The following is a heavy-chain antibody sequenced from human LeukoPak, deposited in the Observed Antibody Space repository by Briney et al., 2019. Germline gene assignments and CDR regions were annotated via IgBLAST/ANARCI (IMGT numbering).Heavy chain of an antibody. V-gene: IGHV4-59*12. J-gene: IGHJ4*02. CDR1: GGSISSYY. Sequence: PSETLSLTCTVSGGSISSYYWSWIRQPPGKGLEWIGYVYYDGNTNYNPSLKSRVTISVDTSKNQFSLKLSSVTAADTAVYYCARGSHSSSSQEHWGQGTLVTVSS. D-gene: IGHD6-13*01. CDR2: VYYDGNT. CDR3: ARGSHSSSSQEH.